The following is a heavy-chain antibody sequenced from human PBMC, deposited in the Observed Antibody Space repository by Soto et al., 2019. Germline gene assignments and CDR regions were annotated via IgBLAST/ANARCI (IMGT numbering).Heavy chain of an antibody. D-gene: IGHD3-3*01. CDR3: ARQTSTTYYDFWSGPSGYGMDV. CDR2: IIPIFGTA. J-gene: IGHJ6*02. V-gene: IGHV1-69*13. CDR1: GGTFSSYA. Sequence: ASVKVSCKASGGTFSSYAISWVRQAPGQGLEWMGGIIPIFGTANYAQKFQGRVTITADESTSTAYMELSSLRSEDTAVYYCARQTSTTYYDFWSGPSGYGMDVWGQGTTVTVSS.